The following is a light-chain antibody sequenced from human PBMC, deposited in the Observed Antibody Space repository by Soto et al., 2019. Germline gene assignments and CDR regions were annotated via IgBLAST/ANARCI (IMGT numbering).Light chain of an antibody. CDR2: YAS. CDR3: QQRTNRLT. J-gene: IGKJ4*01. CDR1: QIISSY. V-gene: IGKV3-11*01. Sequence: EIVLTQSPATLSLSPRERATISCRASQIISSYLAWYQQKPCQAPMLLIYYASNRATVIPARFSGSGSGTDFTLTISSLEPEDFAVYYCQQRTNRLTFGGGTKVDIK.